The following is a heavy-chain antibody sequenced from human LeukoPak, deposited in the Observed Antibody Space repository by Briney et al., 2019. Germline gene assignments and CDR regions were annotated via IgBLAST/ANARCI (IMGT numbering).Heavy chain of an antibody. CDR3: ARVDSYSGSYYFDY. J-gene: IGHJ4*02. V-gene: IGHV4-38-2*02. D-gene: IGHD1-26*01. CDR1: GYSISSGYY. Sequence: SETLSLTCTVSGYSISSGYYWGWIRQPPGKGLEWIGRINTSGRTNYNPSLKSRVTISVDTSKNQFSLKLSSVTAADTAVYYCARVDSYSGSYYFDYWGQGTLVTVSS. CDR2: INTSGRT.